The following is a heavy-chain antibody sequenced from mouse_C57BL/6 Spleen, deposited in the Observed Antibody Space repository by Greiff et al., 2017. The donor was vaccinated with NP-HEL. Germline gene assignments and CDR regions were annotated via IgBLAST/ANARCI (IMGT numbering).Heavy chain of an antibody. CDR2: ISYDGSN. J-gene: IGHJ2*01. D-gene: IGHD2-5*01. CDR3: ARVPAYYSNYFDY. Sequence: DVQLQESGPGLVKPSQSLSLTCSVTGYSITSGYYWNWIRQFPGNKLEWMGYISYDGSNNYNPSLKNRISITRDTSKNQFFLKLNSVTTEDTATYYCARVPAYYSNYFDYWGQGTTLTVSS. CDR1: GYSITSGYY. V-gene: IGHV3-6*01.